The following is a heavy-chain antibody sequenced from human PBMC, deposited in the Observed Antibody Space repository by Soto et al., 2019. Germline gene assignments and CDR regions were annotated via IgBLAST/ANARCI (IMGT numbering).Heavy chain of an antibody. D-gene: IGHD3-10*01. CDR3: ARDPMVRGVIITKYYYGMDV. V-gene: IGHV1-18*01. Sequence: ASVKVSCKASGYTFTSYGISWVRQAPGQGLEWMGWISAYNGNTNYAQKLQGRVTMTTDTSTSTAYMELRSLRSDDTAVYYCARDPMVRGVIITKYYYGMDVWGQGTTVTVS. CDR1: GYTFTSYG. J-gene: IGHJ6*02. CDR2: ISAYNGNT.